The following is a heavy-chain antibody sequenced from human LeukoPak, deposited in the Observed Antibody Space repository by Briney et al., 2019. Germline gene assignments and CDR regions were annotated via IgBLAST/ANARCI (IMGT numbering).Heavy chain of an antibody. J-gene: IGHJ4*02. Sequence: ASVKVSCKASGYTFTSYDINWVRQATGQGLGWMGWMNPNSGNTGYAQKFQGRVTMTRNTSISTAYMELSSLRSEDTAVYYCARGVLRYFDWLSNRRTDAYYFDYWGQGTLVTVSS. CDR2: MNPNSGNT. V-gene: IGHV1-8*01. CDR1: GYTFTSYD. CDR3: ARGVLRYFDWLSNRRTDAYYFDY. D-gene: IGHD3-9*01.